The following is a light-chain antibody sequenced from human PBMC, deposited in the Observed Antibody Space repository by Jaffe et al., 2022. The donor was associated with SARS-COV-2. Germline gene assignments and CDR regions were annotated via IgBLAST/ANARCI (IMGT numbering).Light chain of an antibody. CDR2: DVS. CDR3: SSYTSSNTWV. V-gene: IGLV2-14*03. J-gene: IGLJ3*02. CDR1: SSDVGDYNY. Sequence: QSALTQPASVSGSPGQSITISCTGTSSDVGDYNYVSWYQQHPGKAPKLMIYDVSNRPSGVSNRFSGSKSGNTASLTISGLQAEDEADYSCSSYTSSNTWVFGGGTKLTVL.